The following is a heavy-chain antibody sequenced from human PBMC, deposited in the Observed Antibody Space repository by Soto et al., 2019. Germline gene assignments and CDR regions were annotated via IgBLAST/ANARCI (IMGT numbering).Heavy chain of an antibody. V-gene: IGHV4-30-4*01. CDR2: IFDSGST. Sequence: QVQLQESGPGLVKPSETLSLTCTVSGGSISGGVHSWSWIRQPPGKGLEWIGHIFDSGSTYYNPSLSGLLTLSGDTPKIRFPRGCTSVPAADPAVFCGARAILPLTNDWYFHLGGGGPLLTLPP. J-gene: IGHJ2*01. CDR1: GGSISGGVHS. D-gene: IGHD2-8*01. CDR3: ARAILPLTNDWYFHL.